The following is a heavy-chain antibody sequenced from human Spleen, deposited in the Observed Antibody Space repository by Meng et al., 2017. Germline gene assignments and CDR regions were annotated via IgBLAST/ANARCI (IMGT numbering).Heavy chain of an antibody. V-gene: IGHV3-7*01. CDR3: AREGHCSSTSCSAPYFFDY. D-gene: IGHD2-2*01. J-gene: IGHJ4*02. Sequence: GESLKISCAASEFTFSSYWMSWVRQAPGKGLEWVANIKQDGSEIYYVDSVKGRLTISRDNAKNSLYLQINSLRAEDTAVYYCAREGHCSSTSCSAPYFFDYWGQGTLVTVSS. CDR1: EFTFSSYW. CDR2: IKQDGSEI.